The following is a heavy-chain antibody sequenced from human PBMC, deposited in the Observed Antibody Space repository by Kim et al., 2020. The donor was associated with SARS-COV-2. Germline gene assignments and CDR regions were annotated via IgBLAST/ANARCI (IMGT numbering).Heavy chain of an antibody. J-gene: IGHJ4*02. Sequence: GRFTISRDNSKNTLYLQMNSLRAEDTAVYYCAKALYYYGSGSYYGGGFDYWGQGTLVTVSS. V-gene: IGHV3-23*01. CDR3: AKALYYYGSGSYYGGGFDY. D-gene: IGHD3-10*01.